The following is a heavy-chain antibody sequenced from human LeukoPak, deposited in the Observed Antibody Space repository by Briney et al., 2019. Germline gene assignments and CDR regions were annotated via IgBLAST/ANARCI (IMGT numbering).Heavy chain of an antibody. V-gene: IGHV4-34*01. J-gene: IGHJ5*02. Sequence: PSETLSLTCAVYGGSFSGYYWSWIRQPPGKGLEWIGEINHSGSTNYNPSLKSRVTISVDTSKNQFSLRLDSVTPADTAVYFCAAGTYNGGWTPWGPGTLVTVSS. CDR3: AAGTYNGGWTP. CDR1: GGSFSGYY. CDR2: INHSGST. D-gene: IGHD6-19*01.